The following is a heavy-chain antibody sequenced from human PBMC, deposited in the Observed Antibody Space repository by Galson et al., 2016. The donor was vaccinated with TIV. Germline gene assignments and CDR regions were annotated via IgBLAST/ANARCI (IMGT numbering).Heavy chain of an antibody. CDR3: AKDPNTAMDTYDWYYGMDV. Sequence: SVKVSCKASGGSFSSYVISWVRQAPGQGLEWMGGIITLFSTANYAQKFQGRVTITADESTSTAYMELSSLRSEDTAIYYCAKDPNTAMDTYDWYYGMDVWGQGTTVTVSS. CDR2: IITLFSTA. V-gene: IGHV1-69*13. CDR1: GGSFSSYV. D-gene: IGHD5-18*01. J-gene: IGHJ6*02.